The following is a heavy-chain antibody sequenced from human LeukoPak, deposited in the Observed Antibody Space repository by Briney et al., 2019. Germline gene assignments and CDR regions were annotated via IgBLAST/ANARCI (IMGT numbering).Heavy chain of an antibody. CDR3: ARGEGYCGGDCYYGMDV. CDR2: ISYDGSNK. V-gene: IGHV3-30-3*01. CDR1: GFTFSSYA. Sequence: GGSLRLSCAASGFTFSSYAMHWVRQAPGKGLEWVAVISYDGSNKYYADSAKGRFTISRDNSKNTLYLQMNSLRAEDTAVYYCARGEGYCGGDCYYGMDVWGQGTTVTVSS. J-gene: IGHJ6*02. D-gene: IGHD2-21*01.